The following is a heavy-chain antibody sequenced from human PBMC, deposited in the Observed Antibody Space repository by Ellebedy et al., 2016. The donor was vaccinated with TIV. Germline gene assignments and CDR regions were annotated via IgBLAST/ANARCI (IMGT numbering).Heavy chain of an antibody. CDR3: ARDQARAFDI. J-gene: IGHJ3*02. CDR1: GVSISSYY. V-gene: IGHV4-59*01. CDR2: IYYTGST. Sequence: GSLRLSCNVSGVSISSYYWSWIRQPPGKGLEWIGYIYYTGSTNYNPSLKSRVTLSVDTSKNQISLKLISVTAADTAVYYCARDQARAFDIWGQGTMVTVSS.